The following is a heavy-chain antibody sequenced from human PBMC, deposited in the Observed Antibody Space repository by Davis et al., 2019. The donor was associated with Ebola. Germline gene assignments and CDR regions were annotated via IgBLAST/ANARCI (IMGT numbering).Heavy chain of an antibody. CDR1: GYTFTRYA. Sequence: ASVQVSCKASGYTFTRYAMNWVRQAPGHGLEWMGWINTNTGNPTYAQGFSGRFVFSLEPSVSTAYLQISSLKAEDTAVYYCARVDTAMALYYYYYYGMDVWGQGTTVTVSS. CDR3: ARVDTAMALYYYYYYGMDV. CDR2: INTNTGNP. D-gene: IGHD5-18*01. V-gene: IGHV7-4-1*02. J-gene: IGHJ6*02.